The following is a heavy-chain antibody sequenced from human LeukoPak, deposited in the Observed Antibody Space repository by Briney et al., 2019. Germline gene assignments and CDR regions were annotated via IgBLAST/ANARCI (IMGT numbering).Heavy chain of an antibody. D-gene: IGHD4-17*01. CDR2: IYSTGST. CDR1: GGSINFYY. Sequence: SETLSLTCTVSGGSINFYYWSWIRQPAGKGLEWIGRIYSTGSTNYSPSLKSRVTMSVDKSKNQFSLNLSSVTAADTAVYYCARGHGDYVHWGQGTLVTVSS. J-gene: IGHJ4*02. CDR3: ARGHGDYVH. V-gene: IGHV4-4*07.